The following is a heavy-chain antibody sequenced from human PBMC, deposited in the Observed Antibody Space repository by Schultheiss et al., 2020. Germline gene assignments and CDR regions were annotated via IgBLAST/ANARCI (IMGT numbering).Heavy chain of an antibody. D-gene: IGHD3-22*01. CDR3: ANSGDSSGYPFDY. CDR2: ISWNSGSI. J-gene: IGHJ4*02. CDR1: GFTFDDYA. V-gene: IGHV3-9*01. Sequence: GGSLRLSCAASGFTFDDYAMHWVRQAPGKGLEWVSGISWNSGSIGYADSVKGRFTISRDNAKNSLYLQMNSLRAEDTALYYCANSGDSSGYPFDYWGQGTLVTVSS.